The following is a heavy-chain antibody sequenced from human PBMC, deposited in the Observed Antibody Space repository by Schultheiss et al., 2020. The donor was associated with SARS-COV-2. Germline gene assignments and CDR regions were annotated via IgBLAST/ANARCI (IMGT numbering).Heavy chain of an antibody. CDR2: ISYDGSNK. D-gene: IGHD4-11*01. V-gene: IGHV3-30-3*01. CDR1: GFTFSSYA. J-gene: IGHJ6*03. CDR3: AKDRGDYSTVYRYYYYYMDV. Sequence: GGSLRLSCAASGFTFSSYAMHWVRQAPGKGLEWVAVISYDGSNKYYADSVKGRFTISRDNSKNTLYLQMNSLRAEDTAVYYCAKDRGDYSTVYRYYYYYMDVWGKGTTVTVSS.